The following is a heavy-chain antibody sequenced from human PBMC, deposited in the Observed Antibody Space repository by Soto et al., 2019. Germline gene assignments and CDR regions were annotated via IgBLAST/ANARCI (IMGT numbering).Heavy chain of an antibody. Sequence: PSETLSLTCTVSGASVSDKSFYWSWIRQPPGKKLEWIGYIYYSGYPSYSPSLKSRITISMDTSQNEVSLNLSSVTAADAAVYFCARALESPYYYAMDVWGQGTTVTVSS. V-gene: IGHV4-30-4*01. CDR1: GASVSDKSFY. J-gene: IGHJ6*02. CDR2: IYYSGYP. CDR3: ARALESPYYYAMDV.